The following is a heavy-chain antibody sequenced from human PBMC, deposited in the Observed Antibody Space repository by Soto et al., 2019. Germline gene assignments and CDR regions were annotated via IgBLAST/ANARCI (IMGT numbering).Heavy chain of an antibody. CDR2: IYYSGST. CDR1: GGSISSYY. D-gene: IGHD3-10*01. Sequence: KPSETLSLTCTVSGGSISSYYWSWIRQPPGKGLEWIGYIYYSGSTNYNPSLKSRVTISVDTSKNQFSLKLSSVTAADTAVYYCARVGWAPLWFGQYYFDYWGQGTLVTVSS. CDR3: ARVGWAPLWFGQYYFDY. V-gene: IGHV4-59*01. J-gene: IGHJ4*02.